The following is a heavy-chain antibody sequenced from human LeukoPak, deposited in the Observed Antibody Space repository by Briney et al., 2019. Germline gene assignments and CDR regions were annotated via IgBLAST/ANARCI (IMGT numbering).Heavy chain of an antibody. D-gene: IGHD3-3*01. Sequence: GGSLRLSCAASGFTLRSYWMHWVRQAPGKGLVWVSHINSDGISTTYADSVKGRFTISRDNAKNTLYLQMNSLRAEDTAVYFCARDDGHFGRDWGQGTLVTVSS. V-gene: IGHV3-74*01. CDR3: ARDDGHFGRD. CDR1: GFTLRSYW. CDR2: INSDGIST. J-gene: IGHJ4*02.